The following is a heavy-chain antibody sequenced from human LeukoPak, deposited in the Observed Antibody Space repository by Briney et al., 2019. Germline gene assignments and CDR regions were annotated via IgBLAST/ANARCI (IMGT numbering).Heavy chain of an antibody. D-gene: IGHD4-17*01. Sequence: GGSLRLSCDASGFTFRNYGMHWVRQAPGKGLEWVAVIWFDGSKTNYIESVRGRVTISRDNSRATLSLQMNSLRVEDTAMYYCARYNGDYTAFDIWGHGTMVTVSS. CDR3: ARYNGDYTAFDI. CDR2: IWFDGSKT. J-gene: IGHJ3*02. V-gene: IGHV3-33*01. CDR1: GFTFRNYG.